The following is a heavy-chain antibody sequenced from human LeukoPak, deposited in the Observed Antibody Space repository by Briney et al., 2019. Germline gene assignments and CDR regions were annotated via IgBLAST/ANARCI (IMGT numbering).Heavy chain of an antibody. D-gene: IGHD6-19*01. J-gene: IGHJ3*02. CDR2: FDPEDGET. CDR1: GYTLTELS. CDR3: ALAVAGLDAFDI. V-gene: IGHV1-24*01. Sequence: ASVKVSCKVSGYTLTELSMHWVRQAPGKGLEWMGGFDPEDGETIYAQKFQGRVTMTEDTSTDTAYMELSSLRSEDTAVYYCALAVAGLDAFDIWGQGTMVTVSS.